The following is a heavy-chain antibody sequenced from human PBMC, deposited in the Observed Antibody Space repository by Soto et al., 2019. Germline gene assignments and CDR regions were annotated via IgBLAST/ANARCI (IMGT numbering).Heavy chain of an antibody. CDR3: ARDLHQLLSVFSINDP. D-gene: IGHD2-2*01. CDR2: ISSSSSYI. CDR1: GFTFSSYS. J-gene: IGHJ5*02. Sequence: AGGSLRLSCAASGFTFSSYSMNWVRQAPGKGLEWVSSISSSSSYIYYADPVKGRFTISRDNAKNSLYLQMNSLRAEDTAVYYCARDLHQLLSVFSINDPWGQGTLVTVSS. V-gene: IGHV3-21*01.